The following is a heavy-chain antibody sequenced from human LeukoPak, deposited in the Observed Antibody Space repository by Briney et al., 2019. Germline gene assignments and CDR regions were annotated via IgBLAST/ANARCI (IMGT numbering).Heavy chain of an antibody. D-gene: IGHD6-6*01. CDR2: ISYDGSNK. CDR3: AKLISSSSFSGDY. V-gene: IGHV3-30*18. Sequence: QAGGSLRLSCAASGFTFSSYGMHWVRQAPGKGLEWVAVISYDGSNKYYADSVKGRFTISRDNSKNTLYLQMNSLRAKDTAVYYCAKLISSSSFSGDYWGQGTLVTVSS. J-gene: IGHJ4*02. CDR1: GFTFSSYG.